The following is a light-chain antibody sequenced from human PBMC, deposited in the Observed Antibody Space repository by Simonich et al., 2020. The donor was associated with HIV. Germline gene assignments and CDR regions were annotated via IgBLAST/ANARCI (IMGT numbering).Light chain of an antibody. CDR3: CSYAGSSTLV. J-gene: IGLJ3*02. Sequence: QSALTQPASVSGSPGQSITISCTGISSDVGSYNLVSWYHQHPGKAPKLMIYEGSKRPSGVSNRFSGSKSGNTASLTISGLQAEDEADYYCCSYAGSSTLVFGGGTKLTVL. V-gene: IGLV2-23*01. CDR2: EGS. CDR1: SSDVGSYNL.